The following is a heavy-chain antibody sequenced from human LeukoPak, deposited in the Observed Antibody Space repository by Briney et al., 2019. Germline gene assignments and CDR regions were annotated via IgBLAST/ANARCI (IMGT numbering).Heavy chain of an antibody. Sequence: SVKVSCKASGGTFSSYAISWVRQAPGQGLEWMGGIIPILGIANYAQKFQGRVTITADESTSTAYMELSSLRSEDTAVYYCARGRGMVRGVIITGYYYYYRMDVWGQGTTVTVSS. CDR2: IIPILGIA. CDR1: GGTFSSYA. CDR3: ARGRGMVRGVIITGYYYYYRMDV. V-gene: IGHV1-69*01. J-gene: IGHJ6*02. D-gene: IGHD3-10*01.